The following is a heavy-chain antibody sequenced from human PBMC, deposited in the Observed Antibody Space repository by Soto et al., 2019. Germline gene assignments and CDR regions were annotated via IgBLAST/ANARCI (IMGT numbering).Heavy chain of an antibody. V-gene: IGHV1-46*01. J-gene: IGHJ6*02. CDR1: GYTFTSYY. D-gene: IGHD3-3*01. CDR3: ANGERSRFLEWSPLYYGMDV. CDR2: INPSGGST. Sequence: GASVKVSCKASGYTFTSYYMHWVRQAPGQGLEWMGIINPSGGSTSYAQKFQGRVTMTRDTSTSTVYMELSSLRSEDTAVYYCANGERSRFLEWSPLYYGMDVWGQGTTVTVSS.